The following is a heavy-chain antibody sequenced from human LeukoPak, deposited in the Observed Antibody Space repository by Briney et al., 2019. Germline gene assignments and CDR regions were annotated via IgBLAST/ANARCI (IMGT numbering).Heavy chain of an antibody. D-gene: IGHD3-22*01. Sequence: PGGSLRLSCAASGFTFDDYAMHWVRQAPGKGLEWVSGISWNSGSIGYAYSVKGRFTISRDKANNSLYLQMNSMRAEETTLNYCAKVNPYYYDSSGYQQRWFDPWGQGTLVTVSS. CDR2: ISWNSGSI. CDR1: GFTFDDYA. CDR3: AKVNPYYYDSSGYQQRWFDP. V-gene: IGHV3-9*01. J-gene: IGHJ5*02.